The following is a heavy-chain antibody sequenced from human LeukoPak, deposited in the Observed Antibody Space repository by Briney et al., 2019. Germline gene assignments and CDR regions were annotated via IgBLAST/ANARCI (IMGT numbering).Heavy chain of an antibody. CDR1: GFSFSGFA. Sequence: GGSLRLSCEGSGFSFSGFAVSWVRQAPGKGLEWVSTTSGSGYITQYAESVKGRFTISRDNSKNTLFLRLNSLRAEDTAVHYCAKDRGYCSSASCYGFDYWRQGTLVTVSS. D-gene: IGHD2-2*01. CDR2: TSGSGYIT. V-gene: IGHV3-23*01. CDR3: AKDRGYCSSASCYGFDY. J-gene: IGHJ4*02.